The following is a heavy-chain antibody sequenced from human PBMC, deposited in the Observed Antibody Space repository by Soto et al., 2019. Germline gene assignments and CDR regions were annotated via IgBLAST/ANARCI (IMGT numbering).Heavy chain of an antibody. J-gene: IGHJ4*02. Sequence: ASVKVSCKASGYTLTGYYMHWVRQAPGQGLERMGWINPNSGGTNYAQKFQGRVTMTRDTSISTAYMELSRLRSDDTAVYYCGIPGATGHLDYWGQGSRVTVSS. CDR1: GYTLTGYY. V-gene: IGHV1-2*02. CDR3: GIPGATGHLDY. D-gene: IGHD3-10*01. CDR2: INPNSGGT.